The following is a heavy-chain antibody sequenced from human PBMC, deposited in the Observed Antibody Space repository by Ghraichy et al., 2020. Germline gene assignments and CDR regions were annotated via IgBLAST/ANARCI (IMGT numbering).Heavy chain of an antibody. V-gene: IGHV1-2*02. CDR1: GSTFSGYY. CDR2: FYPDNGDT. D-gene: IGHD2-15*01. CDR3: TREYCAGGNCYQGFDY. J-gene: IGHJ4*02. Sequence: ASVKVSCKASGSTFSGYYMHWVRQAPGQGLEWMGWFYPDNGDTNSAQNFQGRVTMTRDTSISTAYMELSGLRSDDTAVYYCTREYCAGGNCYQGFDYWGQGALVTVSS.